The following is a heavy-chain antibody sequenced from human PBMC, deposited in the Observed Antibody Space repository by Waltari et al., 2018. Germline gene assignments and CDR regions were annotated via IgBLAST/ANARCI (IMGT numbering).Heavy chain of an antibody. Sequence: QLVESGGGLERPGGSLRLSCAASGFTFSTYVMNWVRQAPGKGLEWVSVIGDGGAFTYYAGSVKGRFTISRDNSKNTLFLQMNSLRAEDTAVYYCAKRGGGQQGYFDFWGRGTLVTVSS. CDR2: IGDGGAFT. CDR3: AKRGGGQQGYFDF. CDR1: GFTFSTYV. D-gene: IGHD3-16*01. J-gene: IGHJ4*02. V-gene: IGHV3-23*04.